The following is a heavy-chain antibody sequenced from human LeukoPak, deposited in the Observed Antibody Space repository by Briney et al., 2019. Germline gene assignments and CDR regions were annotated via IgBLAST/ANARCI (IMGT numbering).Heavy chain of an antibody. CDR3: ARDRGYPYYIDD. CDR2: INPNSGGT. Sequence: ASVKVSCKASGYTFTGYYMHWVRQAPGQGLEWMGWINPNSGGTNYAQKFQGRVTMTRDTFISTAYMELSRLRSDDTAVYYCARDRGYPYYIDDWGQGTLVTVSS. D-gene: IGHD5-12*01. CDR1: GYTFTGYY. J-gene: IGHJ4*02. V-gene: IGHV1-2*02.